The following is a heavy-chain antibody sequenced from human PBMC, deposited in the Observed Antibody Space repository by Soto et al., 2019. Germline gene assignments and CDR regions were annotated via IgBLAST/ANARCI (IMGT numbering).Heavy chain of an antibody. CDR1: GFTFSSYG. CDR2: ISHDGSNK. V-gene: IGHV3-30*18. Sequence: QVQLVESGGGVVQPGRSLRLSCAASGFTFSSYGMHWVRQAPGKGLEWVAVISHDGSNKYFADSVKGRFTISRDNSQNKLYLQMNSLRAEDTAVYYWAKHLLAVAGDLHGMDVWGHGTPVTVSS. CDR3: AKHLLAVAGDLHGMDV. J-gene: IGHJ6*02. D-gene: IGHD6-19*01.